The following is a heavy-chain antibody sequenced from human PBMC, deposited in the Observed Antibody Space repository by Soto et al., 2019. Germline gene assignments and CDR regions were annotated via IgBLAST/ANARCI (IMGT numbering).Heavy chain of an antibody. CDR1: EFPFSSHA. D-gene: IGHD2-8*01. Sequence: PGAAMKRSCAASEFPFSSHAMGSLSQAPGTGPEWVAFVDGSGGDTSYADSVKGRFTISRDNSDNSLYLHMNSLRAEDTGRYFCAKEIFAAAYAATSAFDLWGQGT. J-gene: IGHJ4*02. CDR2: VDGSGGDT. CDR3: AKEIFAAAYAATSAFDL. V-gene: IGHV3-23*01.